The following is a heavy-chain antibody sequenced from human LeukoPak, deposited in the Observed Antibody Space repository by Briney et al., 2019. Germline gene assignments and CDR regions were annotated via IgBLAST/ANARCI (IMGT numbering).Heavy chain of an antibody. Sequence: GASVKVSCKASGYTFTSYGISWVRQAPGQGLEWMGWISAYNGNTNYAQKLQGRVTMTRDMSTSTVYMELSSLRSEDTAVYYCARASSGWYSGGFDPWGQGTLVTVSS. CDR2: ISAYNGNT. CDR3: ARASSGWYSGGFDP. V-gene: IGHV1-18*01. J-gene: IGHJ5*02. CDR1: GYTFTSYG. D-gene: IGHD6-19*01.